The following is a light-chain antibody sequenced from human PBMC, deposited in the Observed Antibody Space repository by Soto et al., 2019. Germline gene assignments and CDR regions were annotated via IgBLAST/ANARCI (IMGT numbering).Light chain of an antibody. CDR3: QQYCSSLWT. V-gene: IGKV3-20*01. Sequence: EIVLTQSPGTLSLSPGERATLSCRASQSVSSSRLAWYRQKPGRAPRLLIYGASSRATGIPDRFSGSGSGTDFTLTISRLEPEDFAVYYCQQYCSSLWTFGQGTKVDIK. CDR2: GAS. J-gene: IGKJ1*01. CDR1: QSVSSSR.